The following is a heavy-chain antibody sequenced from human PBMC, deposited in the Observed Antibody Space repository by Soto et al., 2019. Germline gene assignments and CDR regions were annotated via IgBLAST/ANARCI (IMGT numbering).Heavy chain of an antibody. V-gene: IGHV3-30-3*01. CDR1: GFTFSSYA. J-gene: IGHJ6*02. Sequence: QVQLVESGGGVVQPGRSLRLSCAASGFTFSSYAMHWVRQPPGKGLEWVAVISYDGSNKYYADSVKGRFTISRDNSKNTLYLQMNSLRAEDTAVYYCARGYRHLLHYYYGMDVWGQGTTVTVS. CDR2: ISYDGSNK. CDR3: ARGYRHLLHYYYGMDV. D-gene: IGHD2-15*01.